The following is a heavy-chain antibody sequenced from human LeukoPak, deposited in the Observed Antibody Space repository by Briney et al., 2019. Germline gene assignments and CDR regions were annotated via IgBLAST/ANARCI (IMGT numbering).Heavy chain of an antibody. V-gene: IGHV5-51*01. D-gene: IGHD1-7*01. CDR2: IYPGDSDT. CDR3: ARQPNWNWPQTNWFDP. J-gene: IGHJ5*02. CDR1: GYSFTSYW. Sequence: GESLKISCKGSGYSFTSYWIGWVRQMPGKGLEWMGIIYPGDSDTRYSPSFQGQVTISADKSISTAYLQWSSLKASDTAMYYCARQPNWNWPQTNWFDPWGQGTLVTVSS.